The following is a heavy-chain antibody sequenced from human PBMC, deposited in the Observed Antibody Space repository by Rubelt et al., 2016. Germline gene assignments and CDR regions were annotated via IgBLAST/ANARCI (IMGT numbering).Heavy chain of an antibody. Sequence: VSGGGVVQPGRSLRLSCTASGFTFRNYGMHWVRQAPGKGLEWVAVIWYDGSNNRFADSVKGRFTISRDNSKNTMYVQMNSLRAEDTGLYYCARDSRYSGKGGYFDYWGQGTLVTVSS. CDR2: IWYDGSNN. J-gene: IGHJ4*02. CDR1: GFTFRNYG. V-gene: IGHV3-33*01. D-gene: IGHD5-12*01. CDR3: ARDSRYSGKGGYFDY.